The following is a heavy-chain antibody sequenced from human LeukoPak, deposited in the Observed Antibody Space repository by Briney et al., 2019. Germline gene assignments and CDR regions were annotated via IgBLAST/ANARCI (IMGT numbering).Heavy chain of an antibody. CDR2: IYTSRST. J-gene: IGHJ6*03. CDR3: ARDRCSSTSCYDYYYYYMDV. V-gene: IGHV4-4*07. CDR1: GGSISSYY. Sequence: SETLSLTCTVSGGSISSYYWSWIRQPAGKGLEWIGRIYTSRSTNYNPSLKSRVTMSVDTSKNQFSLKLSSVTAADTAVYYCARDRCSSTSCYDYYYYYMDVWGKGTAVTVSS. D-gene: IGHD2-2*01.